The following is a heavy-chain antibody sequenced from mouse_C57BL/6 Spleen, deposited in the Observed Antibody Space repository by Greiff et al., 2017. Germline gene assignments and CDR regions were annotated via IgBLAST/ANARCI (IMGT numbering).Heavy chain of an antibody. CDR2: IDPSDSYT. CDR1: GYTFTSYW. CDR3: ARHYGSSRYYAMDD. D-gene: IGHD1-1*01. J-gene: IGHJ4*01. V-gene: IGHV1-69*01. Sequence: QVQLQQPGAELVMPGASVKLSCKASGYTFTSYWMHWVKQRPGQGLEWIGEIDPSDSYTNYNQKFKGKSTLTVDKSSSTAYMQLSSLTSEDSADYYGARHYGSSRYYAMDDWGQGTSVTVSS.